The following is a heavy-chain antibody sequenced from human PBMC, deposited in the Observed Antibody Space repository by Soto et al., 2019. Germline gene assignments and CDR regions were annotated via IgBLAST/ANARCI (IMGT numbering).Heavy chain of an antibody. CDR2: TYYRSKWYN. CDR3: ARGEQQLVRFYYYYGMDV. J-gene: IGHJ6*04. Sequence: SQTLSLTCAISGDSVSSNSAAWNWIRQSPSRGLEWLGRTYYRSKWYNDYAVSVKSRITINPDTSKNQFSLQLNSVTPEDTAVYYCARGEQQLVRFYYYYGMDVWGKGTTVTVSS. CDR1: GDSVSSNSAA. D-gene: IGHD6-13*01. V-gene: IGHV6-1*01.